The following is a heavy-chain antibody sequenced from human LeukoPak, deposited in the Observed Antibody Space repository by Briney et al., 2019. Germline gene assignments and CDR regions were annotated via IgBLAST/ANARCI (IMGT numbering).Heavy chain of an antibody. V-gene: IGHV1-69*05. CDR3: AREQKPQYCSSWYSYFQH. J-gene: IGHJ1*01. D-gene: IGHD6-13*01. CDR1: GGTFSSYA. CDR2: IIPIFGTA. Sequence: SVKVSCKASGGTFSSYAISWVRQAPGQGLEWMGRIIPIFGTANYAQKFQGRVTITTDESTSTAYMELSSLRSEDTAVYYCAREQKPQYCSSWYSYFQHWGQGTLVTVSS.